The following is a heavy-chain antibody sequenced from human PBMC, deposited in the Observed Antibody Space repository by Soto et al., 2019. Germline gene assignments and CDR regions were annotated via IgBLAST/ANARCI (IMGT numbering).Heavy chain of an antibody. CDR2: ISEYNGKT. J-gene: IGHJ6*02. CDR1: GYTFTSYG. D-gene: IGHD3-10*01. CDR3: ARAGKYYYGSGSPYYYGMDV. Sequence: QVQLVQSGAEVKKPGASVKVSCKASGYTFTSYGVSWVRQAPGQGLEWMGWISEYNGKTNYGQKLQGRVTMTKDTSTSTAYMELSSLRSDDTAVYYCARAGKYYYGSGSPYYYGMDVWGQGITVTVSS. V-gene: IGHV1-18*04.